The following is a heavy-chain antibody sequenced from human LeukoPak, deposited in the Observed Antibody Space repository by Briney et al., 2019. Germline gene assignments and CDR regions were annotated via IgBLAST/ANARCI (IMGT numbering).Heavy chain of an antibody. Sequence: GRSLRPSCAASGLTFSSYWMSWVRQAPGKGLEWVANIKQDGSEKYSVDTVKARFPISRDNAKNSLNRQMNSLRAEDTAVYCCARSPTYSGSASDFDYCGQGTLVTVSS. J-gene: IGHJ4*02. V-gene: IGHV3-7*01. D-gene: IGHD1-26*01. CDR3: ARSPTYSGSASDFDY. CDR1: GLTFSSYW. CDR2: IKQDGSEK.